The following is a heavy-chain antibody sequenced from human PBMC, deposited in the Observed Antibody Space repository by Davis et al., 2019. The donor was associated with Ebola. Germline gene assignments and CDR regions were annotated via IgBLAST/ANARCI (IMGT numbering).Heavy chain of an antibody. J-gene: IGHJ4*02. CDR2: ISFSYI. CDR3: ARVVGPHYYDSSGYYYYFNY. V-gene: IGHV3-21*04. CDR1: GFTFSSYT. D-gene: IGHD3-22*01. Sequence: GGSLRLSCAASGFTFSSYTMNWVRLAPGKGLELVSSISFSYIHYADSVKGRFTTSRDNAKSSLYLQMNSLRGDDTAVYYCARVVGPHYYDSSGYYYYFNYWGQGTLVTVSS.